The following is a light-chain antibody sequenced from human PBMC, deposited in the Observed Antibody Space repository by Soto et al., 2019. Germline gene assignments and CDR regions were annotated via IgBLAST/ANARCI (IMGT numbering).Light chain of an antibody. V-gene: IGLV2-11*01. J-gene: IGLJ1*01. CDR2: DVS. CDR3: GSYGGSDTDG. Sequence: QSALTQPRSVSGSPGQSVTISCTGTSSDVGGYNYVSWYQQHPGKAPKLMIYDVSKRPSGVPDRFSGSKSGNTAYLTISGLQAEEEADYYCGSYGGSDTDGFGTGIKRTVL. CDR1: SSDVGGYNY.